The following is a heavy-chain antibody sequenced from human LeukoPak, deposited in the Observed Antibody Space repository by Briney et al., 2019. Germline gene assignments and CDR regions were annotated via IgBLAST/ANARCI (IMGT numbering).Heavy chain of an antibody. V-gene: IGHV4-59*01. J-gene: IGHJ3*02. D-gene: IGHD3-16*01. CDR3: ARLGAEVGVVAFDI. CDR1: GGSISSYY. Sequence: SETLSLTCTVSGGSISSYYWSWIRQPPGKGLEWIGYIYYSGSTNYNPSLKSRVTISVDTSKNQFSLKLSSVTAADTAVYYCARLGAEVGVVAFDIWGQGTMVTVSS. CDR2: IYYSGST.